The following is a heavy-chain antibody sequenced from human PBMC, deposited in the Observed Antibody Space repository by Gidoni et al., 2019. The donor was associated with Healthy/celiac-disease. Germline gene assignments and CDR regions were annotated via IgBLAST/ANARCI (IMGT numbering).Heavy chain of an antibody. Sequence: EVQLVESGGGLVKPGGSLRLSCAASGFTFSSYSMNWVRQAPGKGLEWVSSISSSSSYIYYADSVKGRFTISRDNAKNSLYLQMNSLRAEDTAVYYCARDLTTVVSHGYWGQGTLVTVSS. CDR1: GFTFSSYS. V-gene: IGHV3-21*01. CDR2: ISSSSSYI. D-gene: IGHD4-17*01. CDR3: ARDLTTVVSHGY. J-gene: IGHJ4*02.